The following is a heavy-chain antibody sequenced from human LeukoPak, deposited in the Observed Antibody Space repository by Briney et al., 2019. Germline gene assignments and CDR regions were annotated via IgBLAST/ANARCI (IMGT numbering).Heavy chain of an antibody. V-gene: IGHV3-23*01. D-gene: IGHD6-13*01. Sequence: GGSLILSCAASVFSFSSDSICWVRHAPGKGLEWVSAISGSGGSTYYADSVKGRFTISRDNSKNTLYPQMNSLRAEDTAVYYCAKWAAGTFFDYWGQGTLVTVSS. CDR3: AKWAAGTFFDY. J-gene: IGHJ4*02. CDR2: ISGSGGST. CDR1: VFSFSSDS.